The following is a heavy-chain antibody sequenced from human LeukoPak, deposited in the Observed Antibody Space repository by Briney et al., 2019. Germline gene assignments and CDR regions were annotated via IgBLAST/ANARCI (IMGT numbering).Heavy chain of an antibody. V-gene: IGHV3-74*01. J-gene: IGHJ4*02. CDR1: GFTFSSYW. CDR3: ARESKYYYDSSGYYYGGPQSFDY. Sequence: GGSLRLSCAASGFTFSSYWMHWVRQAPGKGLVWVSHINSDGSSTSYTDSVKGRFTISRDNAKNTLYLQMNSLRAEDTAVYYCARESKYYYDSSGYYYGGPQSFDYWGQGTLVTVSS. CDR2: INSDGSST. D-gene: IGHD3-22*01.